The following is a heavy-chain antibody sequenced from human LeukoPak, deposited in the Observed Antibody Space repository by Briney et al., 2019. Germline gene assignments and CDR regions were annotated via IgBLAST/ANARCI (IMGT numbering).Heavy chain of an antibody. D-gene: IGHD2-8*01. CDR3: ARGGLRVMVYRLYYMDV. Sequence: GASVKVSCKASGYTFTGYYMHWVRQAPGQGLEWMGWINPNSGGTNYAQKFQGRVTMTRDTSISTACMELTRLRSDDTAVYYCARGGLRVMVYRLYYMDVWGKGTTVTVSS. V-gene: IGHV1-2*02. J-gene: IGHJ6*03. CDR2: INPNSGGT. CDR1: GYTFTGYY.